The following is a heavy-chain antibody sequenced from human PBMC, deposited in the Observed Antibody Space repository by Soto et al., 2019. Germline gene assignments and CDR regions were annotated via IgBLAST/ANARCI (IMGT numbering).Heavy chain of an antibody. CDR1: GFTFSSYA. CDR3: ARDVLYYYYYYMDV. CDR2: ISSNGGST. J-gene: IGHJ6*03. D-gene: IGHD3-10*02. Sequence: PGGSLRLSCAASGFTFSSYAMHWVRQAPGKGLEYVSAISSNGGSTYYANSVKGRFTISRDNSKNTLYLQMGSLRAEDMAVYYCARDVLYYYYYYMDVWGKGTTVTVYS. V-gene: IGHV3-64*01.